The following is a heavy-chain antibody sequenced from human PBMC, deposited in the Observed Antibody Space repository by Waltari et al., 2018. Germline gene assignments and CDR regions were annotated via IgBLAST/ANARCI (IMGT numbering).Heavy chain of an antibody. V-gene: IGHV1-8*01. CDR3: ARGFRGHDAFDI. J-gene: IGHJ3*02. CDR1: GYTFTSYD. Sequence: QVQLVQSGAEVKRPGASVKVSCKASGYTFTSYDINWVRQATGQGLEWMGWMNPTSGYTAYAQNFHGRVTITRDTSIRTAYIELSSLTSEDTAVYYCARGFRGHDAFDIWGQGTMVTVSS. D-gene: IGHD3-10*01. CDR2: MNPTSGYT.